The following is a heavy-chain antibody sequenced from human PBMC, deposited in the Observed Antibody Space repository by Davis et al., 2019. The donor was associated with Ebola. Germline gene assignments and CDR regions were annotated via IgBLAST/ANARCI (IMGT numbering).Heavy chain of an antibody. J-gene: IGHJ5*02. CDR2: INPNSGGT. Sequence: AASVKVSCKASGYTFTSYGISWVRQAPGQGLEWMGWINPNSGGTNYAQKFQGWVTMTRDTSISTAYMELSRLRSDDTAVYYCARGDYNWFDPWGQGTLVTVSS. V-gene: IGHV1-2*04. D-gene: IGHD2-21*02. CDR1: GYTFTSYG. CDR3: ARGDYNWFDP.